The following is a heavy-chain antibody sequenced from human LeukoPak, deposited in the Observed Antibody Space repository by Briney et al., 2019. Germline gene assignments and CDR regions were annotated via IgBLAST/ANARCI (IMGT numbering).Heavy chain of an antibody. Sequence: QPGGSLRLSCAASGFTVSSNYMSWVRQAPGKGLEWVSAIYSGGSTYYADSVKGRFTISRDNSKNTLYLQMNSLRAEDTAVYYCARDLGDFWSGYYTDYWGQGTLVTVSS. D-gene: IGHD3-3*01. V-gene: IGHV3-66*01. J-gene: IGHJ4*02. CDR2: IYSGGST. CDR3: ARDLGDFWSGYYTDY. CDR1: GFTVSSNY.